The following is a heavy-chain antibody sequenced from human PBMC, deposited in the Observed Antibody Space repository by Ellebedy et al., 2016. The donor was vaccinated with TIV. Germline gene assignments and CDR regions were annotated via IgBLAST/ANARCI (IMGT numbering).Heavy chain of an antibody. CDR1: GFTFSDHS. D-gene: IGHD2/OR15-2a*01. V-gene: IGHV3-21*06. CDR3: ARDSIDYFDDDYYSYFDF. J-gene: IGHJ4*02. CDR2: ISGLYTYT. Sequence: GESLKISCAASGFTFSDHSMSWVRQAPGRRLEWASSISGLYTYTDYGDSLKGRFTVSRDNAKNTLYMQMNGLRSEDTAVYYCARDSIDYFDDDYYSYFDFWGQGTLVTVSS.